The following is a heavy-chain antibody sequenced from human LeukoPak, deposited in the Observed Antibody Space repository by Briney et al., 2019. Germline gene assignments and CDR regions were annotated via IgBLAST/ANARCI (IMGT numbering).Heavy chain of an antibody. CDR2: IKQDGSEK. D-gene: IGHD6-19*01. Sequence: GGSLRLSCAASGFTFSSYWMSWVRQAPGKGLEWVANIKQDGSEKYYVDSVKGRFTISRDNAKNSLYLQMNSLRAEDTAVYYCAKDLSLRSSDWYPGFDYWGQGTLVTVSS. J-gene: IGHJ4*02. V-gene: IGHV3-7*03. CDR3: AKDLSLRSSDWYPGFDY. CDR1: GFTFSSYW.